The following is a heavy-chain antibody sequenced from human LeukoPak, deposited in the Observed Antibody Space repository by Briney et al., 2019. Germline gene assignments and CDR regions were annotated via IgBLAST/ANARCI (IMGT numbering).Heavy chain of an antibody. Sequence: GASVKVSCKASGYTFTSYYMHWVRQAPGQGLEWMGRIDPSGGSTPYAQKFQGRLIMTRDMSTNTVEMELSSLRSEDTAVSYCVRNAASGFDYWGQGTLVIVSS. CDR1: GYTFTSYY. CDR3: VRNAASGFDY. CDR2: IDPSGGST. J-gene: IGHJ4*02. V-gene: IGHV1-46*01.